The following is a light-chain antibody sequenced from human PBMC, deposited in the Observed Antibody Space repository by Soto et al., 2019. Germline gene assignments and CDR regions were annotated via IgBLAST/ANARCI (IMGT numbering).Light chain of an antibody. J-gene: IGLJ1*01. Sequence: QPALTQPPSASGSPGQSVTISCTGTSSDVGAYDYVSWYQQHPGKAPKLMIYEINKRSSGVPDRFSGSKSGNTASLTVSGLQAEDEDDYYCSSFACSNSYPYVFGTGTTLTVL. CDR1: SSDVGAYDY. CDR2: EIN. CDR3: SSFACSNSYPYV. V-gene: IGLV2-8*01.